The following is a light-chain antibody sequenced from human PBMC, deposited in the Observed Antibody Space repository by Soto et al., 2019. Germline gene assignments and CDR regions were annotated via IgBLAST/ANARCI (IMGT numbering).Light chain of an antibody. CDR1: QSLSSTY. J-gene: IGKJ4*01. CDR3: QRYGSSSLS. CDR2: GAS. Sequence: EIVLTQSPGTLSLSPGERAPLFCRASQSLSSTYLAWYQQRPGQAPRLLIFGASNRATGIPDRFRGSGSGTDFTLTISRLEPGDFAVYYCQRYGSSSLSFGGGTKVDIK. V-gene: IGKV3-20*01.